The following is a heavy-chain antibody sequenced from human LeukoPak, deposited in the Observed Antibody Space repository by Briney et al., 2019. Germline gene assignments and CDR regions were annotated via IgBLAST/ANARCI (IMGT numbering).Heavy chain of an antibody. J-gene: IGHJ4*02. D-gene: IGHD6-13*01. CDR2: IIPIFGTA. Sequence: ASVKVSCKASGGTFSSYAISWVRQAPGQGLEWMGGIIPIFGTANYAQKFQGRVAITTDESTSTAYMELSSLRSEDTAVYYCARDRGTAAAVDLFDYWGQGTLVTVSS. CDR1: GGTFSSYA. CDR3: ARDRGTAAAVDLFDY. V-gene: IGHV1-69*05.